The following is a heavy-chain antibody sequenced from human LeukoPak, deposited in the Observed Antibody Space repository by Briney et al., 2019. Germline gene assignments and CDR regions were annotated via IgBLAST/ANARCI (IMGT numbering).Heavy chain of an antibody. V-gene: IGHV4-34*08. CDR1: GFTFSSYA. D-gene: IGHD6-19*01. CDR2: INHSGST. Sequence: GSLRLSCAASGFTFSSYAMSWIRQPPGKGLEWIGEINHSGSTNYNPSLKSRVTISVDTSKNQFSLKLSSVTAADTAVYYCARQQWLAPADYWGQGTLVTVSS. CDR3: ARQQWLAPADY. J-gene: IGHJ4*02.